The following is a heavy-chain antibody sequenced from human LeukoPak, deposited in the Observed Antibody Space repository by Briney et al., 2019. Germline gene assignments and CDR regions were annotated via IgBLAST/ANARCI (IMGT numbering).Heavy chain of an antibody. CDR3: AKSGAAAGTSLFDY. CDR1: GFTFRTYA. CDR2: IADDGGNS. J-gene: IGHJ4*02. Sequence: GRSLRLSCAASGFTFRTYAMHWVRQAPGKGLEWLAIIADDGGNSYSADSVKGRFTISRDNSKNTLYLQMNSLRAEDTAVYYCAKSGAAAGTSLFDYWGQGTLVTVSS. V-gene: IGHV3-30-3*02. D-gene: IGHD6-13*01.